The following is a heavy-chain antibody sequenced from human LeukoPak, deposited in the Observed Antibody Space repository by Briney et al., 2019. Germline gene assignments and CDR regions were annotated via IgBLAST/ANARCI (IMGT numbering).Heavy chain of an antibody. D-gene: IGHD3-3*01. J-gene: IGHJ6*03. CDR3: ARGGSYYDFWSGYYDYYYYMDV. Sequence: PSETLSLTCTVSGGSVSSSSYYWGWIRQPPGKGLEWIGSISYSGTNYNNPSLKSRVSISIDTSKNQFSVKLTSVTAADTAVYYCARGGSYYDFWSGYYDYYYYMDVWGKGTTVTVSS. CDR1: GGSVSSSSYY. CDR2: ISYSGTN. V-gene: IGHV4-39*07.